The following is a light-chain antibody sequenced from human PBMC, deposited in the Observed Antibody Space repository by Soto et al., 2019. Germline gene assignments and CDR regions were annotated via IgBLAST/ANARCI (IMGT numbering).Light chain of an antibody. CDR1: SSDVGGYNY. CDR2: DVS. Sequence: QSALTQPASVSGSPGQSITISCTGTSSDVGGYNYVSWYQQHPGKAPKLMIYDVSNRHSGVSNRFSGSKSGNTASLTISGLQAEDDADYYCSSYTSSSTPVFGGGTPLTV. CDR3: SSYTSSSTPV. J-gene: IGLJ2*01. V-gene: IGLV2-14*01.